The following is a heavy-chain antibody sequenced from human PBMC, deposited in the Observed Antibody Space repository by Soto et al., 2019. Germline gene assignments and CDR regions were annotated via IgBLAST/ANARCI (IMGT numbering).Heavy chain of an antibody. D-gene: IGHD6-19*01. CDR2: IYYSGST. Sequence: QVQLQESGPGLVKPSQTLSLTCTVSGGSISSGDYYWSWIRQPPGKGPEWIGYIYYSGSTYYNPSLKSRVTISVDTSKNQFSLKLSSVTAADTAVYYCARDALEYSSGWYIDYWGQGTLVTVSS. J-gene: IGHJ4*02. V-gene: IGHV4-30-4*01. CDR3: ARDALEYSSGWYIDY. CDR1: GGSISSGDYY.